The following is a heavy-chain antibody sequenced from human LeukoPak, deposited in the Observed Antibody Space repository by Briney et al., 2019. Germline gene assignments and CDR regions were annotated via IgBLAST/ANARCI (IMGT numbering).Heavy chain of an antibody. CDR1: GYTFTGYY. CDR3: ARDGGAARPYYYYYMDV. CDR2: INPNSGGT. J-gene: IGHJ6*03. D-gene: IGHD6-6*01. V-gene: IGHV1-2*02. Sequence: ASVKVSCKASGYTFTGYYMHWVRQAPGQGLEWMGWINPNSGGTNYAQKFQGRVTMTRDTSISTAYMELSRLRSDDTAVYYCARDGGAARPYYYYYMDVWGKGTTVTVSS.